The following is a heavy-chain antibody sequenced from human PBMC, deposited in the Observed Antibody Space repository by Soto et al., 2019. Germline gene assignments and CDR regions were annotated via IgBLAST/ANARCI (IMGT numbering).Heavy chain of an antibody. CDR2: ISYDGSNK. CDR3: AKDAEFLRYYDILTGYYTRGDYYGMDV. J-gene: IGHJ6*02. Sequence: QVQLVESGGGVVQPGRSLRLSCAASGFTFSSYGMHWVRQAPGKGLEWVAVISYDGSNKYYADSVKGRFTISRDNSKNTLYLQMNSMRAEDTALYYCAKDAEFLRYYDILTGYYTRGDYYGMDVWGQGTTVTVSS. V-gene: IGHV3-30*18. CDR1: GFTFSSYG. D-gene: IGHD3-9*01.